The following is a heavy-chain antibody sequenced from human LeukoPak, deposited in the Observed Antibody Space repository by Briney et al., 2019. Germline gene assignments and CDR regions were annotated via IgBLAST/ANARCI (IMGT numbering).Heavy chain of an antibody. CDR3: ARVHYYDSSGYQSNFDY. V-gene: IGHV4-34*01. D-gene: IGHD3-22*01. J-gene: IGHJ4*02. Sequence: SETLSLTCAVYGGSFSGFYWSWIRQPPGKGLEWIGEINHSGSTNYNPSLKSRVTISVDTSKNQFSLKLSSVTAADTAVYYCARVHYYDSSGYQSNFDYWGQGTLVTVSS. CDR2: INHSGST. CDR1: GGSFSGFY.